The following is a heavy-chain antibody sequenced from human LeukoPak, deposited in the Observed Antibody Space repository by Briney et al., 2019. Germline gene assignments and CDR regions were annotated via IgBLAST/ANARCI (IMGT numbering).Heavy chain of an antibody. CDR3: ARDLGVRSSWRRFDP. CDR1: GCTFTGYY. V-gene: IGHV1-2*02. Sequence: ASVKVSCKASGCTFTGYYMHWVRQAPGQGLEWMGWINPNSGGTNYAQKFQGRVTMTRDTSISTAYMELSRLRSDDTAVYYCARDLGVRSSWRRFDPWGQGTLVTVSS. CDR2: INPNSGGT. D-gene: IGHD6-13*01. J-gene: IGHJ5*02.